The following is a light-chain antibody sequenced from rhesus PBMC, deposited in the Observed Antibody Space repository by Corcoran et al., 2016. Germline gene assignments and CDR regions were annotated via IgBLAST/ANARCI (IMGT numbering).Light chain of an antibody. CDR2: KAS. J-gene: IGKJ4*01. CDR1: TSISSW. CDR3: QQYSRSLT. Sequence: DIQMTQSPSSLSASVGDTVTITCRASTSISSWLAWYQQKPGKAPNHLIYKASTLQSGFPSRLSGSGTGTDFTLTISSLQSEDFATYYCQQYSRSLTFGGGTKVEIK. V-gene: IGKV1-22*01.